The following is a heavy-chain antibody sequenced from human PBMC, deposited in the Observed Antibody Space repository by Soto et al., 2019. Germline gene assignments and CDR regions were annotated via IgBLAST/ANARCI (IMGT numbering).Heavy chain of an antibody. V-gene: IGHV4-31*03. Sequence: QVQLQESGPGLVNLSQTLSLTCTVSGASISNGGYYWSWIRQHPGKGLEWIGYMYYSGSTYYNPSLKSRVTMSLDTSKNQFSLKLSSVTAADTAVYYCARLVYCSNTDCGPVGPWGQGILATVSS. CDR1: GASISNGGYY. J-gene: IGHJ5*02. D-gene: IGHD2-2*01. CDR2: MYYSGST. CDR3: ARLVYCSNTDCGPVGP.